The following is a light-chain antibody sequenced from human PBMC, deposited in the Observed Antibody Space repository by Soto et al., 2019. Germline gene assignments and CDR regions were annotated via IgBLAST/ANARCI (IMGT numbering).Light chain of an antibody. CDR2: EVS. CDR3: SSDASSSPPV. V-gene: IGLV2-14*01. CDR1: SSDVGGYNY. Sequence: QSALTQPASVSGSPGQSITISCTGTSSDVGGYNYVSWYQQHPGKAPKLMIYEVSNRPSGVSNRFSGSKSGNTASLTTSGLPAEEEADYYCSSDASSSPPVFGGGTKLTVL. J-gene: IGLJ2*01.